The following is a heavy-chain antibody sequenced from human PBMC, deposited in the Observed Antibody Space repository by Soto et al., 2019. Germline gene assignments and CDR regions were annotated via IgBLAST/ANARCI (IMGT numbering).Heavy chain of an antibody. Sequence: GGSLKLSCAASGSIFSSYVMHGIRQAPGKGLEWVSFISSSSRYTNYADSVKGRFTISRDNAKNSLYLQMNSLRAEDTAVYYCARASSSFDYWGQGTLVTVSS. CDR1: GSIFSSYV. D-gene: IGHD6-13*01. CDR2: ISSSSRYT. V-gene: IGHV3-11*05. CDR3: ARASSSFDY. J-gene: IGHJ4*02.